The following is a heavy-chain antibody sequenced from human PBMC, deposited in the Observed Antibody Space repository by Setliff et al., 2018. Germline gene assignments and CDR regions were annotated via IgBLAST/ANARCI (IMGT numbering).Heavy chain of an antibody. J-gene: IGHJ6*03. CDR3: ARASSGWYSAYYYYMDV. CDR1: GASITNINYY. Sequence: PSETLSLTCTVSGASITNINYYWGLIRQPPGKGLEWIGSIFYSGRTFYNPSLKSRVTISVDTSKNQFSLTLSSVTAADTAVYYCARASSGWYSAYYYYMDVWGKGTTVTVSS. CDR2: IFYSGRT. D-gene: IGHD6-19*01. V-gene: IGHV4-39*01.